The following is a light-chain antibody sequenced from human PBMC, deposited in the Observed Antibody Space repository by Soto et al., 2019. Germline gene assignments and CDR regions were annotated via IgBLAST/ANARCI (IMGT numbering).Light chain of an antibody. Sequence: QSVLTQPPSASGTPGQRVTISCSESSSNIGSTFLYWYQHLPGTAPKLLIYRNNQRPSGVPERFSASESGASASLAISGLRSEDEADYYCAAWDDSLSVGVFGGGTKLTVL. J-gene: IGLJ3*02. CDR3: AAWDDSLSVGV. CDR2: RNN. V-gene: IGLV1-47*01. CDR1: SSNIGSTF.